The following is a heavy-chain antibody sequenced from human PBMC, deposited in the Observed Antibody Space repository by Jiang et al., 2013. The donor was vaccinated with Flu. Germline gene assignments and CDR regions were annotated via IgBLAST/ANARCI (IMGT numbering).Heavy chain of an antibody. Sequence: VQLVESGAEMKKPGEPLKISCRTSGYSFSNFWIGWVRQMPGKGLEWMGIIYPGDSDTRYSPSFQGQVTISADKSISTAYLQWSSLKASDTAMYYCARHDSIAAAGTGSYYYYYMDVWAKGPRSPSP. V-gene: IGHV5-51*01. CDR2: IYPGDSDT. CDR1: GYSFSNFW. J-gene: IGHJ6*03. CDR3: ARHDSIAAAGTGSYYYYYMDV. D-gene: IGHD6-13*01.